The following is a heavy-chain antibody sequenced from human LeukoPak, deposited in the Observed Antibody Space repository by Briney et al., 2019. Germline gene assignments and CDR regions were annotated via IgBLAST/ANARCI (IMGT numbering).Heavy chain of an antibody. D-gene: IGHD2-2*01. CDR3: TTLPVGYYYYYMDV. V-gene: IGHV3-15*01. CDR1: GFTFSNAW. Sequence: GGSLRLSCAASGFTFSNAWMSWVRQAPGKGLEWVGRIKSKTDGGTTDYAAPVKGRFTISRDDSKNTLYLQMNSLKTEDTAVYYCTTLPVGYYYYYMDVWGKGTTVTVSS. CDR2: IKSKTDGGTT. J-gene: IGHJ6*03.